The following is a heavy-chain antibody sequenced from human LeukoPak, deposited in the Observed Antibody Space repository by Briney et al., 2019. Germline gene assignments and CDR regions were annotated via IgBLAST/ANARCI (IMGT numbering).Heavy chain of an antibody. V-gene: IGHV3-11*01. J-gene: IGHJ3*02. CDR2: ITDSGNTI. D-gene: IGHD2-21*02. Sequence: KPGGSLRLSCAASGFTFSDYNMNWVRQAPGKGLEWVSYITDSGNTIHYADSVKGRFTISRDNAKNSLYLQMNSLRAEDTAVYYCAKDGLAYCGGDCYSDLGDAFDIWGQGTMVTVSS. CDR3: AKDGLAYCGGDCYSDLGDAFDI. CDR1: GFTFSDYN.